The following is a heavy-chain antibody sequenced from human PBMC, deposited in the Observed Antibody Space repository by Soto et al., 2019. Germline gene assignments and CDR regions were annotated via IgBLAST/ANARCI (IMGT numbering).Heavy chain of an antibody. CDR3: ARAQWELHNLYYFDY. CDR1: GFTVSSNY. J-gene: IGHJ4*02. D-gene: IGHD1-26*01. Sequence: GGSLRLSCAAPGFTVSSNYMSWVRQAPGKGLEWVSVIYRGGSTYYADSVKGRFTISRXXXXXXLXLXMXXXXAEXTAVYYCARAQWELHNLYYFDYWGQGTLVTVSS. CDR2: IYRGGST. V-gene: IGHV3-53*01.